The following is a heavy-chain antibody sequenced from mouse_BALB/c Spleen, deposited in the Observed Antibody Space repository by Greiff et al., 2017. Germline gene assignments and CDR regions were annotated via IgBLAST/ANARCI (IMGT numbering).Heavy chain of an antibody. V-gene: IGHV5-15*02. CDR3: ARAILRGYAMDY. Sequence: EVKLVESGGGLVQPGGSRKLSCAASGFTFSDYGMAWVRQAPGKGPEWVAFISNLAYSIYYADTVTGRFTISRENAKNTLYLEMSSLRSEDTAMYYCARAILRGYAMDYWGQGTSVTVSS. CDR2: ISNLAYSI. J-gene: IGHJ4*01. D-gene: IGHD1-1*01. CDR1: GFTFSDYG.